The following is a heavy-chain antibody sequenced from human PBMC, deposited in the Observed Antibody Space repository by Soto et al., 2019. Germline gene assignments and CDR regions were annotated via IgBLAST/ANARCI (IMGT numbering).Heavy chain of an antibody. CDR1: GFTFSSYA. CDR3: SKYRISTSCYAFVY. J-gene: IGHJ4*02. D-gene: IGHD2-2*01. V-gene: IGHV3-23*01. CDR2: INSRGGST. Sequence: PGGSLRLSCAASGFTFSSYAMSWFRQAPGKGLEWVSAINSRGGSTYYADSVKGRFTISRDSSKNTLYLQMNSLRAEDTAVYYCSKYRISTSCYAFVYWCQGTLVSVFS.